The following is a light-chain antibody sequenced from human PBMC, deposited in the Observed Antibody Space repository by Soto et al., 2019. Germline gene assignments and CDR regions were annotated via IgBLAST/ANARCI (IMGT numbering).Light chain of an antibody. J-gene: IGLJ2*01. Sequence: SYELTQPPSVSVAPGKTARFTCGGNNIGSKSVHWYQQKPGQAPVLVIYYDSDRPSGIPERFSGSNSGNTATLTISRVEAGDEADYYCQVWDSSSVVFGGGTKLTVL. CDR1: NIGSKS. CDR2: YDS. V-gene: IGLV3-21*04. CDR3: QVWDSSSVV.